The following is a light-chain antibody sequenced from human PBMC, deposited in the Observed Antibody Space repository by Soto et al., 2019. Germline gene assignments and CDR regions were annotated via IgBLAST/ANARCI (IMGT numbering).Light chain of an antibody. CDR3: QHYNYWPYT. CDR2: DVS. J-gene: IGKJ2*01. CDR1: QSVSSN. V-gene: IGKV3D-15*01. Sequence: EIVMTQSPGTLSVSPGERVTLSCRASQSVSSNLAWYQQKPGQAPRLLIYDVSNRATGIPARFSGSGSGTDFTLTISSLQSEDFAVYYCQHYNYWPYTFGQGTKVDIK.